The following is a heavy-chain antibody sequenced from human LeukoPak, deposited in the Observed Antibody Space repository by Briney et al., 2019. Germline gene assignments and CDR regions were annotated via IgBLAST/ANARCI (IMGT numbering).Heavy chain of an antibody. D-gene: IGHD6-19*01. CDR3: ARDPDSSGWYYFDY. Sequence: GRSLRLSCAASGFTFSSYWMHWVRQAPGKGLVWVSRINSDGSSTSYADSVKGRFTISRDNAKNTLYLQMNSLRAEDTAVYYCARDPDSSGWYYFDYWGQGTLVTVSS. CDR1: GFTFSSYW. CDR2: INSDGSST. V-gene: IGHV3-74*01. J-gene: IGHJ4*02.